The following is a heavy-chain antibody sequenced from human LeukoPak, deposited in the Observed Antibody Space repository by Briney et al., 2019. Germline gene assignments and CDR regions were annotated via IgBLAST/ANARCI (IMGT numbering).Heavy chain of an antibody. D-gene: IGHD2-2*01. CDR1: GFTFSSYG. CDR2: IWYDGSNK. CDR3: ARDTVPAATHYYYGKDV. V-gene: IGHV3-33*01. Sequence: GRSLRLSCAASGFTFSSYGMHWVRRAPGKGLEWVAVIWYDGSNKYYADSVKGRFTISRDNSKNTLYLQMNSLRAEDTAVYYCARDTVPAATHYYYGKDVWGQGTTVTVSS. J-gene: IGHJ6*02.